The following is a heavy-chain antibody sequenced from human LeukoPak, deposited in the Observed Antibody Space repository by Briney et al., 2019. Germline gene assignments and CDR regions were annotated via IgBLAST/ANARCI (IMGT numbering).Heavy chain of an antibody. CDR2: MNPNSGNT. V-gene: IGHV1-8*02. Sequence: GASVKVSCKASGYTFTSYGISWVRQAPGQGLEWMGWMNPNSGNTGYAQKFQGRVTMTRNTSISTAYMELSSLRSEDTAVYYCARGLDFGVVIYHQDNWFDPWGQGTLVTVSS. CDR1: GYTFTSYG. CDR3: ARGLDFGVVIYHQDNWFDP. D-gene: IGHD3-3*01. J-gene: IGHJ5*02.